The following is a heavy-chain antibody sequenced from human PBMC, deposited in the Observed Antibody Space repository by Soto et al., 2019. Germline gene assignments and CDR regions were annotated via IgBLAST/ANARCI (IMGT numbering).Heavy chain of an antibody. CDR1: GYTFTSNG. J-gene: IGHJ4*02. V-gene: IGHV1-18*01. Sequence: ASVKVSCKASGYTFTSNGISWVRQAPGQGLEWMGWISAYNGNTNYAQKLQGRVTMTTDTSTSTAYMELNSLRAEDTALYYCAKDRPRRTSGYFFDYWGQGTPVTVSS. CDR2: ISAYNGNT. D-gene: IGHD1-1*01. CDR3: AKDRPRRTSGYFFDY.